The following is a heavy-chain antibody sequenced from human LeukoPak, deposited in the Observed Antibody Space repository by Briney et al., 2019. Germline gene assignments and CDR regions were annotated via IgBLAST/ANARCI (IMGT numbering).Heavy chain of an antibody. CDR1: GFTLSRHP. CDR2: ISHDGGRK. J-gene: IGHJ4*02. CDR3: AKDGVPSRWFGRNYFDY. V-gene: IGHV3-30*04. Sequence: GGSLRLSCVASGFTLSRHPIFWVRQAPGKGLEWVAVISHDGGRKYYTDSVKGRFTISRDNSKNTLSLQMNSLRAEDTAVYYCAKDGVPSRWFGRNYFDYWGQGTLVTVSS. D-gene: IGHD3-10*01.